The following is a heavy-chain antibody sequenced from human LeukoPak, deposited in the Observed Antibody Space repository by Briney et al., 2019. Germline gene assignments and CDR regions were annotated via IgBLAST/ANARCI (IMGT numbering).Heavy chain of an antibody. D-gene: IGHD3-22*01. V-gene: IGHV3-9*02. CDR2: ISWNSGSI. CDR3: AKDISSGYYYEQIDY. CDR1: GFTSDDYA. J-gene: IGHJ4*02. Sequence: GGSLRLSRAASGFTSDDYAMHWVRHAPGKGLEWVSGISWNSGSIGYADSVKGRFTISRDNAKNSLYLQMNSLRAEDTALYYCAKDISSGYYYEQIDYWGQGTLVTVSS.